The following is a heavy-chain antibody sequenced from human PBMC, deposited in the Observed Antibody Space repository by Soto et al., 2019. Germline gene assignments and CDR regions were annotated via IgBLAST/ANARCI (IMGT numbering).Heavy chain of an antibody. V-gene: IGHV4-59*01. D-gene: IGHD6-19*01. CDR2: IYYSGST. CDR3: ARLVAGTYFDY. J-gene: IGHJ4*02. CDR1: GGSISSYY. Sequence: QVQLQESGPGLVKPSETLSLTCTVSGGSISSYYWCWIRQPPGKGLEWIGYIYYSGSTNYNPSLKSRVTISVDTSKNQFSLKLSSVTAADTAVYYCARLVAGTYFDYWGQGTLVTVSS.